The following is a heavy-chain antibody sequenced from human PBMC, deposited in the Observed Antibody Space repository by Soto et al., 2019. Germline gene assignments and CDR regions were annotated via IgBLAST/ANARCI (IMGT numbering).Heavy chain of an antibody. V-gene: IGHV3-9*01. CDR3: AKDAAYYFDY. CDR1: GFTFDNYA. J-gene: IGHJ4*02. Sequence: GGSLRLSCAASGFTFDNYAMHWVRQAPGKGLEWVSGIGWDSGSIDYADSVRGRFTISRDNARNSLYLRMSSLRPEDTALYYCAKDAAYYFDYWGQGTLVTVSS. D-gene: IGHD6-25*01. CDR2: IGWDSGSI.